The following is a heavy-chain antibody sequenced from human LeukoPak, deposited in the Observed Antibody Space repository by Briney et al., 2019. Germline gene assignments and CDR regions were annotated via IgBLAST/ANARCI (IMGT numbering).Heavy chain of an antibody. Sequence: PGGSLRLSCAASGFTVSSNYMSWVRQAPGKGLEWVSVIYSGGSTYSADSVKGRFNIYRDNSKNTLYLQMNSLRGEDTAVYYCARDGGWSALGYWGQGTLVTVSS. D-gene: IGHD6-19*01. CDR1: GFTVSSNY. CDR2: IYSGGST. J-gene: IGHJ4*02. V-gene: IGHV3-66*02. CDR3: ARDGGWSALGY.